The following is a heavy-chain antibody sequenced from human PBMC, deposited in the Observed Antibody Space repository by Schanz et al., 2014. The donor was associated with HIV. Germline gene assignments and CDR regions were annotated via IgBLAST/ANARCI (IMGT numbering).Heavy chain of an antibody. D-gene: IGHD6-6*01. CDR3: ATTLYPYTSSSDYYYGMDV. CDR1: GFTFDDYA. V-gene: IGHV3-9*01. Sequence: EVQLLESGGGLVQPGGSLRLSCAASGFTFDDYAMHWVRQAPGKGLEWVSGINWMSDSIDYADSVKGRFTISRDNAKNSLYLQMNSLRVEDTALYYCATTLYPYTSSSDYYYGMDVWGQGTTVTVSS. CDR2: INWMSDSI. J-gene: IGHJ6*02.